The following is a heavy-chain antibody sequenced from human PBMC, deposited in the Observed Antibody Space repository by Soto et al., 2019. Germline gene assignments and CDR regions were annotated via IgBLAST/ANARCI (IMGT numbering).Heavy chain of an antibody. CDR2: ISSSSSYI. J-gene: IGHJ5*02. CDR3: ASYSFYDSSANVGFDP. V-gene: IGHV3-21*01. D-gene: IGHD3-22*01. CDR1: GFTFSSYS. Sequence: EVQLVESGGGLVKPGGSLRLSCAASGFTFSSYSMNWVRQAPGKGLEWVSSISSSSSYIYYADSVKGRFTISRDNAKNSLYLQMNSLRAEDTAVYYCASYSFYDSSANVGFDPWGQGTLVTVSS.